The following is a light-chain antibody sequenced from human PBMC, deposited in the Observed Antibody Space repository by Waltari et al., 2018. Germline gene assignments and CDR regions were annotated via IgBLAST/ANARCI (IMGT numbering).Light chain of an antibody. J-gene: IGLJ1*01. CDR3: CSYAGSYTYF. Sequence: QSALTQPRSVSGSPGQAVTISCTGTSSDVGGYNFVSWYQQHPGKAPKLMIYDVTKRPVGVTDRFSGSTSGNTSSLIISGLQAEDEADYYCCSYAGSYTYFFGTGTKVTVL. V-gene: IGLV2-11*01. CDR2: DVT. CDR1: SSDVGGYNF.